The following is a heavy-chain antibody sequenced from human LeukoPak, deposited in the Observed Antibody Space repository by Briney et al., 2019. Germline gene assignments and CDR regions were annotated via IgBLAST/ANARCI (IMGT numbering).Heavy chain of an antibody. CDR2: INPNSGGT. D-gene: IGHD3-10*01. V-gene: IGHV1-2*06. J-gene: IGHJ4*02. CDR3: ATSRPPNYGSGSYYNY. CDR1: GYTFTGYY. Sequence: ASVKVSCKASGYTFTGYYMHWVRQAPGQGLEWMGRINPNSGGTNYAQKFQGRVTITRDTSASTAYMELSSLRSEDTAVYYCATSRPPNYGSGSYYNYWGQGTLVTVSS.